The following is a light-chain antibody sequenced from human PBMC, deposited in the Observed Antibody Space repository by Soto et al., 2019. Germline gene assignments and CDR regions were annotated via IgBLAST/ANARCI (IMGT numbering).Light chain of an antibody. CDR2: DTS. CDR3: QQYVHWPPGT. J-gene: IGKJ1*01. CDR1: QSVSSS. Sequence: EIVVTQSPATLSVSPGERVTLSCRASQSVSSSLAWYQQRPGQAPRLLIYDTSTRAPGIAARFSGSGYGTEFTPTISSLQSEDVAVSYCQQYVHWPPGTFGQGTTVEIK. V-gene: IGKV3-15*01.